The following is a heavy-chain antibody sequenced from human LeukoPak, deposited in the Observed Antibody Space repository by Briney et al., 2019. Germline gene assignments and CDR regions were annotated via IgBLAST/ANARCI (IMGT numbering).Heavy chain of an antibody. Sequence: GGSLRLSCAASGFTFSKYDMHWVRQGTGKGLEWVSGIGTAGDTYYPGSVKGRFTISRENAKNSLYLQMNTPRAEDTAVYYCARGPYGYWGQGTLVTVSS. CDR3: ARGPYGY. J-gene: IGHJ4*02. V-gene: IGHV3-13*04. CDR2: IGTAGDT. D-gene: IGHD2-21*01. CDR1: GFTFSKYD.